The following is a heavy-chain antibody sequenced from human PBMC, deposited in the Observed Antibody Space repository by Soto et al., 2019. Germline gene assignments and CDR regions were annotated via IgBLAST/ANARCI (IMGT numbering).Heavy chain of an antibody. CDR2: INHSGST. D-gene: IGHD3-22*01. Sequence: QVQLQQWGAGLLKPSETLSLTCAVSGGSFSGYYWSWIRQPPGKGLEWIGEINHSGSTNYNPSLKSRVTISVDTSKNQFSLKLSSVTAADTAVYYCARDYYDSSGRPTIDYWGQGTLVTVSS. V-gene: IGHV4-34*01. CDR1: GGSFSGYY. J-gene: IGHJ4*02. CDR3: ARDYYDSSGRPTIDY.